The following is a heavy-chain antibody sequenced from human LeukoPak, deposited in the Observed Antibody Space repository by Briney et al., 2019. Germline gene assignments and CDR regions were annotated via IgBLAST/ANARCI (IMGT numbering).Heavy chain of an antibody. CDR3: ARGITGTARDRFDP. CDR2: ISYDGSHT. J-gene: IGHJ5*02. CDR1: GFTFRNYG. Sequence: GGSLRLSCAAAGFTFRNYGMIWARQAPGKGREWVALISYDGSHTNYADSVKGRFAISRDNSKSTLFLQLNSLRAEDTAVYYCARGITGTARDRFDPWGQGTLVTVSS. V-gene: IGHV3-33*01. D-gene: IGHD1-20*01.